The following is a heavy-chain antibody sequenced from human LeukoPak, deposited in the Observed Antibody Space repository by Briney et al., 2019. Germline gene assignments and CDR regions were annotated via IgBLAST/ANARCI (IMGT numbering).Heavy chain of an antibody. D-gene: IGHD6-13*01. CDR3: ARHEYSSTWYTGGLFDY. Sequence: SETLSLTCTVSGGSISGGTYLWAWIRQPPGKGLEWVGSTSYSGTTYYNPSLKSRVTVSLDTSKNQFSLKLSSVTAADTAVYYCARHEYSSTWYTGGLFDYWGQGTLVTVSS. CDR2: TSYSGTT. CDR1: GGSISGGTYL. V-gene: IGHV4-39*01. J-gene: IGHJ4*02.